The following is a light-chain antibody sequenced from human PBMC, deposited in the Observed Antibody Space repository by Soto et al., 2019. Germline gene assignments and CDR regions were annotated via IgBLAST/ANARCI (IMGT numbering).Light chain of an antibody. V-gene: IGKV3-11*01. Sequence: EIVLTQSPATLSLSPGEIATLSCRASQSVTSYVAWYQQKPGQAPRLLIYDASNRATGIPARFSGSGSGTDFTLAHSSLEPEDFAVCYCQQRSHWPYTFGQGTKLEI. J-gene: IGKJ2*01. CDR3: QQRSHWPYT. CDR1: QSVTSY. CDR2: DAS.